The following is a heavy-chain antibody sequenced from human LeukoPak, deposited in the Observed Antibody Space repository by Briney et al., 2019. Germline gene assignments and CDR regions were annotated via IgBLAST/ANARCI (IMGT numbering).Heavy chain of an antibody. D-gene: IGHD1-7*01. J-gene: IGHJ4*02. Sequence: ASVKVSCKASGYTFADSYMDWVRQAPGQGLEWMGWINPNSGDTNYAQKFQGRVTMTRDTSISTAYMELSRLTSDDMAVYYCTRDINWNYGYWGQGTLVTVSS. V-gene: IGHV1-2*02. CDR1: GYTFADSY. CDR3: TRDINWNYGY. CDR2: INPNSGDT.